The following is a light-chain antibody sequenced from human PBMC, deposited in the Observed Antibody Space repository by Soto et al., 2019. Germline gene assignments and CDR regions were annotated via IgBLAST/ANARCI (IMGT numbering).Light chain of an antibody. CDR3: CSYTRSGNFV. CDR1: SSDVGIYNL. Sequence: QSVLTQPASVSGSPGQPITISCTGTSSDVGIYNLVSWYQHFPGKAPKLMIYEVNKRPSGVSNRFSGSKSGSTASLTISGLQADDEADYYCCSYTRSGNFVFGTGTKV. CDR2: EVN. V-gene: IGLV2-23*02. J-gene: IGLJ1*01.